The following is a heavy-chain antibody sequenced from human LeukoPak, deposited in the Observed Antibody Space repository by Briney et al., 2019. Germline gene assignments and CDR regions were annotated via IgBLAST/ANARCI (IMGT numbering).Heavy chain of an antibody. Sequence: PGGSLRLSCVVSGLSFGSEAMSWVRQAPGRGLEWVSSISPGGGTTYYADSVKGRFTISRDNSKNTLYVQMNSLRAEDTAIYYCAKSRSGSANWALRIFDNWGQGTLVTVSS. CDR2: ISPGGGTT. D-gene: IGHD3-10*01. J-gene: IGHJ4*02. CDR3: AKSRSGSANWALRIFDN. V-gene: IGHV3-23*01. CDR1: GLSFGSEA.